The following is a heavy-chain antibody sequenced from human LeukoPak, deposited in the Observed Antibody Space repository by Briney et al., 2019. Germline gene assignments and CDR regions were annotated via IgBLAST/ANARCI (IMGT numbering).Heavy chain of an antibody. D-gene: IGHD1-26*01. V-gene: IGHV4-59*01. CDR2: IYYSGST. J-gene: IGHJ4*02. CDR1: GGSISSYY. Sequence: TSETLSLTCTVSGGSISSYYWSWIRQPPGKGLEWIGYIYYSGSTNYNPSLKSRVTISVDTFKNQFSLKPSSVTAADTAVYYCARAPSGSYPYFDYWGQGTLVTVSS. CDR3: ARAPSGSYPYFDY.